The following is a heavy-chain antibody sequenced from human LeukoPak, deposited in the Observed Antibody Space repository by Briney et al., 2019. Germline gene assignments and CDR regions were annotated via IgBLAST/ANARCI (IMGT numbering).Heavy chain of an antibody. V-gene: IGHV4-59*01. CDR1: GGSISSYY. Sequence: PSETLSLTCTVSGGSISSYYWSWIRQPPGKGLEWIGYIYYSGSTNYNPSHKSRVTISVDTSKNQFSLKLSSVTAADTAVYYCARDLGGGTTGFDYWGQGTLVTVSS. CDR2: IYYSGST. J-gene: IGHJ4*02. CDR3: ARDLGGGTTGFDY. D-gene: IGHD1-1*01.